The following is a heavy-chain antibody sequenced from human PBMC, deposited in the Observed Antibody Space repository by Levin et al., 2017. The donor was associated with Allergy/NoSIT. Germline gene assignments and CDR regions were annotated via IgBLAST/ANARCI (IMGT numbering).Heavy chain of an antibody. V-gene: IGHV4-61*01. CDR1: GGSVSSGRYY. CDR3: ARAEANYYDSSGYYPFDY. J-gene: IGHJ4*02. Sequence: SCTVSGGSVSSGRYYWSWIRQPPGKGLEWIGYIYYSGSTNYNPSLKSRVTISVDTSKNQFSLKLSSVTAADTAVYYCARAEANYYDSSGYYPFDYWGQGTLVTVSS. CDR2: IYYSGST. D-gene: IGHD3-22*01.